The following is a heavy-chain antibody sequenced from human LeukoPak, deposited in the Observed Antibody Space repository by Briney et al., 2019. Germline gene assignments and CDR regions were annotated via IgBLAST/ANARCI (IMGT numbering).Heavy chain of an antibody. CDR1: GGSFSGYY. D-gene: IGHD3-3*01. V-gene: IGHV4-34*01. Sequence: SETLSLTCAGYGGSFSGYYWSWIRQPPGKGLEWIGEINHSGSTNYNPSLKSRVTISVDTSKNQFSLKLSSVTAADTAVYYCARSASGYIDYWGQGTLVTVSS. J-gene: IGHJ4*02. CDR3: ARSASGYIDY. CDR2: INHSGST.